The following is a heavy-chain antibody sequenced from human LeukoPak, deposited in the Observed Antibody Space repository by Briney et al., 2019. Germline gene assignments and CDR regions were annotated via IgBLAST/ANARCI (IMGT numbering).Heavy chain of an antibody. J-gene: IGHJ6*03. V-gene: IGHV4-61*01. CDR1: GGSISSSSYY. CDR2: VYYSGST. D-gene: IGHD3-16*01. Sequence: SETLSLTCTVSGGSISSSSYYWSWIRQPPGKGLEWIGYVYYSGSTNYNPSLKSRVTISVDTSKNQFSLKLSSVTAADTAVYYCARETSQKGAHYMDVWGKGTTVTISS. CDR3: ARETSQKGAHYMDV.